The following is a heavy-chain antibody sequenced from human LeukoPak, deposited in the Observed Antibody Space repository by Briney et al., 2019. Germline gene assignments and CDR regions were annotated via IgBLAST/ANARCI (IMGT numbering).Heavy chain of an antibody. CDR2: ISWNSGSI. CDR3: AKDKDSSGWSGGGLDY. Sequence: GGSLRLSCAASGFTFDGYAMHWVRQAPGKGLEWVSGISWNSGSIGYADSVKGRFTISRDNAKNSLYLQMNSLRAEDMALYYCAKDKDSSGWSGGGLDYWGQGTLVTVSS. D-gene: IGHD6-19*01. J-gene: IGHJ4*02. CDR1: GFTFDGYA. V-gene: IGHV3-9*03.